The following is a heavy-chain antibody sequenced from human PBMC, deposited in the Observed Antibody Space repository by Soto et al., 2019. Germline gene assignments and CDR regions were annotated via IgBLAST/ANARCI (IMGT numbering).Heavy chain of an antibody. V-gene: IGHV4-59*01. CDR2: IYYSGST. D-gene: IGHD3-10*01. J-gene: IGHJ4*02. CDR1: GGSISSYY. CDR3: ARAYGSYIDY. Sequence: SETLSLTCTVSGGSISSYYWSWIRQPPGKGLEWIGYIYYSGSTNYNPSLKSRVTISVDTSKNQFSLKLSSVTAADTAVYYCARAYGSYIDYWGQGTLVTVSS.